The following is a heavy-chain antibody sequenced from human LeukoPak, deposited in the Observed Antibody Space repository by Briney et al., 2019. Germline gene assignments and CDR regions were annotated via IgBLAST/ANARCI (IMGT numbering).Heavy chain of an antibody. J-gene: IGHJ6*02. V-gene: IGHV4-59*01. Sequence: PSETLSLTCTVSGGSISGYFWSWIRQPPGKGLEWIGYIYYSGSTNYNPSLKSRVTISVDTSKNQFSLKLSSVTAADTAVYYCARGNFTIFGVVIPSYYYYGMDVWGQGTTVTVSS. CDR2: IYYSGST. CDR3: ARGNFTIFGVVIPSYYYYGMDV. D-gene: IGHD3-3*01. CDR1: GGSISGYF.